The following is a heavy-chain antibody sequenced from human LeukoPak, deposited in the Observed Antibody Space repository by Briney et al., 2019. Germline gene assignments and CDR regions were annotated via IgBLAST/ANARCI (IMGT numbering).Heavy chain of an antibody. CDR3: ARGESSSWYVGESNWFDP. V-gene: IGHV1-69*02. D-gene: IGHD6-13*01. CDR1: GGTFSSYT. CDR2: IIPILGIA. J-gene: IGHJ5*02. Sequence: SVKVSCKASGGTFSSYTISWVRQAPGQGLEWMGRIIPILGIANYAQKFQGRVTITEDKSTSTAYLELSSLRSEDPSVYYCARGESSSWYVGESNWFDPWGQGTLFTVSS.